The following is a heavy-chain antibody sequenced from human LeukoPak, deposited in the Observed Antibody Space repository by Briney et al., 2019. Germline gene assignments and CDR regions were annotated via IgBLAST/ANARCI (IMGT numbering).Heavy chain of an antibody. CDR3: AGSSSWYGNWFDP. D-gene: IGHD6-13*01. Sequence: GGSLRLSCAASGFTFSSYSMNWVRQAPGKGLEWVSSISSSSSYIYYADSVKGRFTISRDNAKNSLYLQMNSLRAEDTAVYYCAGSSSWYGNWFDPWGQGVLVTVSS. CDR1: GFTFSSYS. J-gene: IGHJ5*02. V-gene: IGHV3-21*01. CDR2: ISSSSSYI.